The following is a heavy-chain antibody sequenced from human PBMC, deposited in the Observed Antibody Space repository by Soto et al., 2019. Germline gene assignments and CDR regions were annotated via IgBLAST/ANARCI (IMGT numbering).Heavy chain of an antibody. D-gene: IGHD4-17*01. CDR3: VKDQTVLSHYWYFHL. CDR1: GFTLSSYA. V-gene: IGHV3-23*01. Sequence: EVQLLESGGGLVQPGGSLRLSCAASGFTLSSYAMCWVRQAPGKGLEWVSAISGSGANTYYTDSVKGRFTISRDYSTNTLYLEMNRLSAEDTAVYYFVKDQTVLSHYWYFHLWGRGTLVTVSS. J-gene: IGHJ2*01. CDR2: ISGSGANT.